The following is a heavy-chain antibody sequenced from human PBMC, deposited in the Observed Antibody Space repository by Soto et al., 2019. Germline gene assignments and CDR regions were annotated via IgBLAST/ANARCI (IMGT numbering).Heavy chain of an antibody. V-gene: IGHV3-30*18. CDR1: GFTFSSYG. Sequence: GGSLRLSCAASGFTFSSYGMHWVRQAPGKGLEWVAVISYDGSNKYYADSVKGRFTISRDNSKNTLYLQMNSLRAEDTAVYYCAKERRLRLKAVAGNRDLDYWGQGTLVTVSS. D-gene: IGHD6-19*01. CDR2: ISYDGSNK. J-gene: IGHJ4*02. CDR3: AKERRLRLKAVAGNRDLDY.